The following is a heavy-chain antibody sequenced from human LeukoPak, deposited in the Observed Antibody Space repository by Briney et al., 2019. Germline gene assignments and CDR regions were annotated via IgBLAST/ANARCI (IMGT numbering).Heavy chain of an antibody. Sequence: KPGESLKISCKGSGYSFTSYWIGWVRQMPGKGLEWMGIINPGDSDTRYSPSFQGQVTISADKSIGTAYLLWSSLKASDTAMYYCARHPITRYYDSSGYSAAGPDYWGQGTLVTVSS. CDR1: GYSFTSYW. CDR3: ARHPITRYYDSSGYSAAGPDY. D-gene: IGHD3-22*01. J-gene: IGHJ4*02. V-gene: IGHV5-51*01. CDR2: INPGDSDT.